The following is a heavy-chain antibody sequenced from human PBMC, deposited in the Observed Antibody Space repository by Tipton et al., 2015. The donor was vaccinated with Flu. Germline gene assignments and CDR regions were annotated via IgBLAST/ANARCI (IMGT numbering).Heavy chain of an antibody. V-gene: IGHV4-38-2*01. CDR3: ARRDYSNYVSEPKNWFDP. CDR2: IFHSGNT. CDR1: GYSIRSSNYY. Sequence: TLSLTCAVSGYSIRSSNYYWGWIRQPPGKGLEWIGNIFHSGNTYHNPSLKSRVTISIDTSKNQFSLKLSSVTAADTAVYYCARRDYSNYVSEPKNWFDPWGQGTPVTVSS. J-gene: IGHJ5*02. D-gene: IGHD4-11*01.